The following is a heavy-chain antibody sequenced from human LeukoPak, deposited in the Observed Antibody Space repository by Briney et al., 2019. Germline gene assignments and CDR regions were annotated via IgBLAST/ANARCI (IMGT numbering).Heavy chain of an antibody. J-gene: IGHJ4*02. V-gene: IGHV3-23*01. D-gene: IGHD1-26*01. CDR1: GFTFDNYA. CDR2: ISGDGDST. CDR3: AKKYSGSYHFDY. Sequence: GGSLRLSCATSGFTFDNYAMHWVRQVPGKGLEWVSLISGDGDSTYYPDSVKGRFTISRDNSKSTLYLQMNSLRAEDTAVYYCAKKYSGSYHFDYWGQGTLVTVSS.